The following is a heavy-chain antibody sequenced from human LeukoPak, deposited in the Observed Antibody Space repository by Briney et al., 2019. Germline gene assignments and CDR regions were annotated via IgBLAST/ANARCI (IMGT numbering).Heavy chain of an antibody. CDR2: IIPIFGTA. J-gene: IGHJ4*02. CDR1: GGTFSSYA. D-gene: IGHD5-18*01. Sequence: ASVKVSCKASGGTFSSYAISWVRQAPGLGLEWMGGIIPIFGTANYAQKFQGRVTITTDESTSTAYMELSSLRSEDTAVYYCAREGDTAMADDYWGQGTLVTVSS. V-gene: IGHV1-69*05. CDR3: AREGDTAMADDY.